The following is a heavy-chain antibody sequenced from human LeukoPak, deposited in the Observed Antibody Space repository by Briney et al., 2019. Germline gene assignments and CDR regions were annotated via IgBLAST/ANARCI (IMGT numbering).Heavy chain of an antibody. D-gene: IGHD3-10*01. Sequence: SETLSLTCTVSGGSISSYSWSWIRQPPGKGLEWIGYIYHSGSTYYNPSLKSRVTISVDRSKNQFSLKLSSVTAADTAVYYCARGGSGSYVVFDYWGQGTLVTVSS. CDR2: IYHSGST. CDR1: GGSISSYS. J-gene: IGHJ4*02. V-gene: IGHV4-30-2*01. CDR3: ARGGSGSYVVFDY.